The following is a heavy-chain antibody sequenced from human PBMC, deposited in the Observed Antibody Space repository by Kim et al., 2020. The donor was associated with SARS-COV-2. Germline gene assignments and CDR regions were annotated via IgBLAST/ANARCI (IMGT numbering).Heavy chain of an antibody. D-gene: IGHD2-2*02. CDR1: EITFSTYA. Sequence: GGSLRLSCAASEITFSTYAVSWVRQAPGKGLEWVSAIPSSGGTTYYADSVRGRFTISRDNSMNTLSLQMNSLRAEDTAVYYCAKLKTTSCYSAIDVWGQGTTVTVSS. J-gene: IGHJ6*02. V-gene: IGHV3-23*01. CDR2: IPSSGGTT. CDR3: AKLKTTSCYSAIDV.